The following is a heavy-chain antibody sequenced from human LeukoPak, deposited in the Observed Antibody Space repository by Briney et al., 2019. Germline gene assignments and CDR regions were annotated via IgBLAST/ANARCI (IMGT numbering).Heavy chain of an antibody. Sequence: GGSLRLSCAASGFTFSRYWMSWVRQAPGKGLEWVGNIKQDGSEKQYVDSVKGRFTISRDNAKNSVFLQMNSLRAKDTAMYYCARFSRSESGYWGQGTLVTVSS. D-gene: IGHD6-25*01. V-gene: IGHV3-7*05. CDR1: GFTFSRYW. CDR3: ARFSRSESGY. J-gene: IGHJ4*02. CDR2: IKQDGSEK.